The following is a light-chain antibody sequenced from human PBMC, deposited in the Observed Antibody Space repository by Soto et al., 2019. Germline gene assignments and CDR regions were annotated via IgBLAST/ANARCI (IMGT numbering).Light chain of an antibody. Sequence: DIVLTQSPATLSLSPGETATLSCRASQSVSSYLAWYQQKPGQAPRLLIYDASNRATGIPARFSGSGSGTDFTLTISSLEPEDFAVYYCQQRSNWPITFGQGTRLEI. V-gene: IGKV3-11*01. CDR1: QSVSSY. CDR2: DAS. CDR3: QQRSNWPIT. J-gene: IGKJ5*01.